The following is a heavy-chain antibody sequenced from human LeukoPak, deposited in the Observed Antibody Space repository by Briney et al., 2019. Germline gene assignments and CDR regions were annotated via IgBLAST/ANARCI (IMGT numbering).Heavy chain of an antibody. Sequence: GGSLRLSCAASGFTFSNYWMHWVREAPGKGLVWVSRISSDGSSTSYADSVKGRFTISRDNAKNTLYLQMNSLRAEDTAVYYCARTAYSDYSLGFWGQGTLVTVSS. CDR3: ARTAYSDYSLGF. CDR2: ISSDGSST. V-gene: IGHV3-74*01. J-gene: IGHJ4*02. D-gene: IGHD5-12*01. CDR1: GFTFSNYW.